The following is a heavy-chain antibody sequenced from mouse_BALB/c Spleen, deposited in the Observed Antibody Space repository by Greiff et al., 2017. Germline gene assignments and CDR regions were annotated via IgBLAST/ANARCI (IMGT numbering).Heavy chain of an antibody. CDR1: GYTFTSYW. D-gene: IGHD2-4*01. J-gene: IGHJ2*01. Sequence: EVQLQQSGTVLARPGASVKMSCKASGYTFTSYWMHWVKQRPGQGLEWIGAIYPGNSDTSYNQKFKGKAKLTAVTSTSTAYMELSSLTNEDSAVYYCTRGKYYDSPYFDYWGQGTTLTVSS. CDR3: TRGKYYDSPYFDY. CDR2: IYPGNSDT. V-gene: IGHV1-5*01.